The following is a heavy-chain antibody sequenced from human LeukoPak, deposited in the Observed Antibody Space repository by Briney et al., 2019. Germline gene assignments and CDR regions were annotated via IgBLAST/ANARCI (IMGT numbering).Heavy chain of an antibody. CDR2: ISHSGST. CDR1: GGSFSGYY. D-gene: IGHD4-17*01. J-gene: IGHJ5*02. V-gene: IGHV4-34*01. CDR3: ARGLDSTVTTTTGGWFDP. Sequence: LETLSLTCAVYGGSFSGYYWSWIRQPPGKGLEWIGEISHSGSTNYNPSLKSRVTISVDTSRNQFSLKLRSVTAADTAVYYCARGLDSTVTTTTGGWFDPWGQGTLVTVSS.